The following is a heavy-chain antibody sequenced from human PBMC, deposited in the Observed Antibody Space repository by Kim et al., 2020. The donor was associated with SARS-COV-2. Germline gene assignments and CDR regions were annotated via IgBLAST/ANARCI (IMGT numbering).Heavy chain of an antibody. D-gene: IGHD3-3*01. CDR3: ARGGGVWSGYSAYYFHS. Sequence: SETLSLTCTVSGGSISSYYWSWIRQPPGKGLEWIGYIYYSGSTNYNPSLKSRVTISVDTSKNQFSLKLSSVTAADTAVYYCARGGGVWSGYSAYYFHSWG. CDR2: IYYSGST. CDR1: GGSISSYY. J-gene: IGHJ4*01. V-gene: IGHV4-59*01.